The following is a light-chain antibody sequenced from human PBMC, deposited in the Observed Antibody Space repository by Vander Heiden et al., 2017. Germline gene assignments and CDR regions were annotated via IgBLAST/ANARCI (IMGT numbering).Light chain of an antibody. Sequence: EIAMTQSSASRSVSPGERATLSCRASQSVSSNLAWYQQKPGQAPRLLIYGASTSATGIPARFSGSGSGTEFTLTISSLQSEDFAVYYCQQYNNWPPWTFGQGTKVEIK. J-gene: IGKJ1*01. CDR3: QQYNNWPPWT. CDR2: GAS. V-gene: IGKV3-15*01. CDR1: QSVSSN.